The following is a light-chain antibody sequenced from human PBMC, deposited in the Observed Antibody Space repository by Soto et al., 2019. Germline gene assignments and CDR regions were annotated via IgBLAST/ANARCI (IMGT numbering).Light chain of an antibody. Sequence: QSVLTQPASVSGSPGQSITISCTGTSSDVGGYNYVSWYQQHPGKVPNLIIYDVSERPSGVPDRFSGSKSGNTASLSISGLQAEDEADYYCCSYAGSYTVLFGGGTKLTVL. CDR3: CSYAGSYTVL. CDR1: SSDVGGYNY. CDR2: DVS. V-gene: IGLV2-11*01. J-gene: IGLJ2*01.